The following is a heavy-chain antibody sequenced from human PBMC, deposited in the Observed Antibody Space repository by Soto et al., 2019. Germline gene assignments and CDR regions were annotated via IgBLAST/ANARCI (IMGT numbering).Heavy chain of an antibody. CDR3: AKDKGNRYLDY. V-gene: IGHV3-30*18. CDR1: GLTFSRHG. D-gene: IGHD6-13*01. Sequence: QVQLVESGGGVVQPGRSLRLSCAASGLTFSRHGMHWVRQAPGKGPEWVTHISADGSSKDYADSVKGRFTISRDDSKNTVYLQMNSLSDEDTAVYYCAKDKGNRYLDYWGQGTLVTVSS. CDR2: ISADGSSK. J-gene: IGHJ4*02.